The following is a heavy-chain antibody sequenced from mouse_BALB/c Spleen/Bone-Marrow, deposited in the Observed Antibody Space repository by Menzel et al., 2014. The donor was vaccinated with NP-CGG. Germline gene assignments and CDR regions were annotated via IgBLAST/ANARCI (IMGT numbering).Heavy chain of an antibody. CDR1: GYTFTSYW. J-gene: IGHJ4*01. CDR2: IAPGSGNT. D-gene: IGHD2-4*01. V-gene: IGHV1S41*01. Sequence: DLVKPGASVKLSCKASGYTFTSYWINWIKQRPGQGLEWIGRIAPGSGNTYYSEMFKGKATLTVGTSSSTAYIQLSSLSSEDSPVYFCARSPMITESYAMDYWGQGTSVTVSS. CDR3: ARSPMITESYAMDY.